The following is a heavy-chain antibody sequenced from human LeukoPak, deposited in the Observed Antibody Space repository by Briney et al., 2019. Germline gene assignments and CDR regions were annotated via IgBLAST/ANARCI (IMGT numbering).Heavy chain of an antibody. CDR3: ARLLGAYYFDY. D-gene: IGHD2/OR15-2a*01. J-gene: IGHJ4*02. CDR1: GFTFSSYE. Sequence: GGSLRLSCAASGFTFSSYEMNWVRQAPGKGLEWVSYISSSGSTIYYADSVKGRFTISRDNSKNTLYLQMNSLRAEDTAVYYCARLLGAYYFDYRGQGTLVTVSS. CDR2: ISSSGSTI. V-gene: IGHV3-48*03.